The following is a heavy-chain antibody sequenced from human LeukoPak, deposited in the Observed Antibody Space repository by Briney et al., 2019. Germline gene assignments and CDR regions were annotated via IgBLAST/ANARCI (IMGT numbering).Heavy chain of an antibody. D-gene: IGHD3-3*01. CDR1: GFTFSNYS. V-gene: IGHV3-48*04. CDR2: ISSSRNTI. CDR3: VRESGWGLPHAFDF. Sequence: GGSLRLSCAASGFTFSNYSMNWVRQAPGKGLEWVSYISSSRNTIYYADSVKGRFTISRDNAKKSLYLQMNSLRAEDTAVYYCVRESGWGLPHAFDFWGQGAMVTVSS. J-gene: IGHJ3*01.